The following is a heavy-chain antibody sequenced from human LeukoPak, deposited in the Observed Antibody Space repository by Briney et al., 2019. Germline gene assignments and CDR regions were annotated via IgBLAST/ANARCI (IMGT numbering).Heavy chain of an antibody. CDR2: TYHSGST. CDR3: ARVVTGLLEGNWFDP. CDR1: GGSISSGGYS. V-gene: IGHV4-30-2*01. Sequence: PSETLSLTCAVSGGSISSGGYSWSWIRQPPGKGLEWIGYTYHSGSTYYNPSLKSRVTISVDRSKNQFSLKLSSVTAADTAVYYCARVVTGLLEGNWFDPWGQGTLVTVSS. D-gene: IGHD2-21*02. J-gene: IGHJ5*02.